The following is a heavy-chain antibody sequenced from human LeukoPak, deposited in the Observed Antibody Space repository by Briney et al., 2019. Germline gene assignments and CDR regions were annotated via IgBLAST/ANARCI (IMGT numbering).Heavy chain of an antibody. Sequence: PGGSLRLSCAASGFTSDDYTMHWVRQAPGKGLEWVSLISWDGGSTYYADSVKGRFTISRDNSKNSLYLQMNSLRTEDTALYYCAKDSGTGTAVEYYYMDVWGKGTTVTVSS. V-gene: IGHV3-43*01. CDR3: AKDSGTGTAVEYYYMDV. J-gene: IGHJ6*03. D-gene: IGHD6-25*01. CDR1: GFTSDDYT. CDR2: ISWDGGST.